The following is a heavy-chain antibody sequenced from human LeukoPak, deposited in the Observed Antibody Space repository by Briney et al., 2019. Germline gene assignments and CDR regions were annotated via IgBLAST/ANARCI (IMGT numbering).Heavy chain of an antibody. D-gene: IGHD6-13*01. CDR3: AKDNEIGSSSWYISYYYYMDV. Sequence: GGSLRLSCAASGFTFSSYEMNWVRQAPGKGLEWVSAISGSGGSTYYADSVKGRFTISRDNSKNTLYLQMNSLRAEDTAVYYCAKDNEIGSSSWYISYYYYMDVWGKGTTVTISS. CDR1: GFTFSSYE. CDR2: ISGSGGST. J-gene: IGHJ6*03. V-gene: IGHV3-23*01.